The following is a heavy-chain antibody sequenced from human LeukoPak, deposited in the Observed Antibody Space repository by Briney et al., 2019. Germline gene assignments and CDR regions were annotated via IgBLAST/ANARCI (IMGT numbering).Heavy chain of an antibody. CDR2: IYYSGST. D-gene: IGHD3-9*01. V-gene: IGHV4-39*07. CDR3: ARVIGYDILTGYFPY. Sequence: SETLSLTCTVSGGPISSSSYYWGWIRQPPGKGLEWIGSIYYSGSTYYNPSLKSRVTISVDTSKNQFSLKLSSVTAADTAVYYCARVIGYDILTGYFPYWGQGTLVTVSS. CDR1: GGPISSSSYY. J-gene: IGHJ4*02.